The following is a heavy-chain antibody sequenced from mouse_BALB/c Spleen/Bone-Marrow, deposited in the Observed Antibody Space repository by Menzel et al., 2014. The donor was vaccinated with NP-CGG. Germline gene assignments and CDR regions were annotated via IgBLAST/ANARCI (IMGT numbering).Heavy chain of an antibody. Sequence: VHLVESGAELVKPGASVKLSCKASGYTFTSYWMHWVKQRPGQGLEWIGEINPSNGRTNYNEKFKTEATLTVDKSSNTAYMQLSRLTSEDSAVYYCARKGADYEDYWGQGTTLTVSS. D-gene: IGHD2-4*01. CDR3: ARKGADYEDY. CDR1: GYTFTSYW. J-gene: IGHJ2*01. CDR2: INPSNGRT. V-gene: IGHV1S81*02.